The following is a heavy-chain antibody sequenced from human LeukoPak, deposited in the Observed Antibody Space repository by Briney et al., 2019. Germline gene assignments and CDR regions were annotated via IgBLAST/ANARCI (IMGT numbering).Heavy chain of an antibody. CDR1: GGSIRYYY. CDR3: ARKGGLFDY. CDR2: IYYNGTT. V-gene: IGHV4-59*01. D-gene: IGHD2-15*01. Sequence: SETLSLTCTVSGGSIRYYYWSWIRQSPGKGLEWIGYIYYNGTTNYNPSLKSRVTISVDMSKNQFSLKMSSVTAADTAVYYCARKGGLFDYWGQGRLVTVSS. J-gene: IGHJ4*02.